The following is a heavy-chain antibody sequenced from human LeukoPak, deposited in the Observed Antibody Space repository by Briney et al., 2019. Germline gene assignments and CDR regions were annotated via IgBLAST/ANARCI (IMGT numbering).Heavy chain of an antibody. CDR1: GFTFSSYW. D-gene: IGHD2-15*01. CDR2: INSDGSST. CDR3: ARREGYCSGGACYYDY. V-gene: IGHV3-74*01. Sequence: GGSLRLSCAASGFTFSSYWMHCFRQAPGKGLVWVSRINSDGSSTNYADSVKGRFTISRDNAKNTMYLQMHSLRVEDTAVYYCARREGYCSGGACYYDYWGQGTPVTVSS. J-gene: IGHJ4*02.